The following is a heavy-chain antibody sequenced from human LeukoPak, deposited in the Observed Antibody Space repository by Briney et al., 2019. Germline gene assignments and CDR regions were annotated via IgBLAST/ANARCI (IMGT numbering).Heavy chain of an antibody. V-gene: IGHV1-2*04. CDR3: ARGLDSGSYYTSFDY. CDR2: VNPNSGGT. CDR1: GYTFTGYY. J-gene: IGHJ4*02. Sequence: SVKVSCKASGYTFTGYYMHWVRQAPGQGLEWMGWVNPNSGGTNYAQKFQGWVTMTRDTSISTAYMELSRLRSDDTAVYYCARGLDSGSYYTSFDYWGQGTLVTVSS. D-gene: IGHD3-10*01.